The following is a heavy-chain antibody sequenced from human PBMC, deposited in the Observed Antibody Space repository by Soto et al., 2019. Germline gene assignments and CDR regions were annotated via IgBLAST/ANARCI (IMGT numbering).Heavy chain of an antibody. J-gene: IGHJ3*02. CDR3: ASRLTLATTTGDGFDI. Sequence: VQLQESGPGLVKPSETLSLTCTVSNGSIIHYYWSWIRQPPGKGPEWIGYIYYSGATNYNPSLKSRVSMSVGVERNKLTLKLNSVTAAATQEYDCASRLTLATTTGDGFDIWGRGTLVTVSS. CDR1: NGSIIHYY. D-gene: IGHD3-9*01. CDR2: IYYSGAT. V-gene: IGHV4-59*01.